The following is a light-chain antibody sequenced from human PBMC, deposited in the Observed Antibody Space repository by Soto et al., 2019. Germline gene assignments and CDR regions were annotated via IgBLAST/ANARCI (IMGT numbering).Light chain of an antibody. J-gene: IGKJ1*01. CDR2: AAC. V-gene: IGKV3-20*02. Sequence: IAFTQSPGSLSLSPGERASLSCRASQSVSSSYSAWYQQTRDQARMLIFYAACRGTGGMARLISSSGCTTYSILISSILHEDDVVFYCCQHNNWRLWTFGQGTKVDIK. CDR1: QSVSSSY. CDR3: QHNNWRLWT.